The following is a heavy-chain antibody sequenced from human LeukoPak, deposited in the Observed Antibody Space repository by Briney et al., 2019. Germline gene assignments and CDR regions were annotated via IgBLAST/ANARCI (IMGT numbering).Heavy chain of an antibody. CDR3: AKDSSVGATGGVFDD. V-gene: IGHV3-33*06. CDR2: IWYDGSNK. CDR1: GFTFSSYG. D-gene: IGHD1-26*01. J-gene: IGHJ5*02. Sequence: PGGSLRLSCAASGFTFSSYGMHWVRQAPGKGLGWVAVIWYDGSNKYYPDSVKGRFTISRDNSKNTLYLQMNSLRAEDTAVYYCAKDSSVGATGGVFDDWGQGTLVTVSS.